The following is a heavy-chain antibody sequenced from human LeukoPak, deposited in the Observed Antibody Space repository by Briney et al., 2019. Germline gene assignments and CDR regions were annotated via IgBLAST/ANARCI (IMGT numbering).Heavy chain of an antibody. CDR2: ISYDGSNK. V-gene: IGHV3-30*18. D-gene: IGHD3-9*01. J-gene: IGHJ4*02. CDR1: GFTFSSYG. Sequence: PARSLRLSCAASGFTFSSYGMHWVRQAPGKGLEWVAVISYDGSNKYYADSVKGRFTISRDNSKNTLYLQMNSLRAEDTAVYYCAKNQNYDILTGYYGYWGQGTLVTVSS. CDR3: AKNQNYDILTGYYGY.